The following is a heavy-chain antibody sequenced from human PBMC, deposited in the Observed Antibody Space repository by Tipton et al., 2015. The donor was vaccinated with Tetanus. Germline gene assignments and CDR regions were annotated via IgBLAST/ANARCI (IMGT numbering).Heavy chain of an antibody. Sequence: TLSLTCVVYGGSFGHYYWTWIRQPQGKGLEGIGEINHDGRTTYTSSLKSRVTILVDTSKKQFSLKVTSVTAADTAVYYCARGLGSMLAPGGSIDSWGQGTLVTVSS. V-gene: IGHV4-34*01. J-gene: IGHJ5*01. CDR1: GGSFGHYY. CDR2: INHDGRT. D-gene: IGHD2-8*01. CDR3: ARGLGSMLAPGGSIDS.